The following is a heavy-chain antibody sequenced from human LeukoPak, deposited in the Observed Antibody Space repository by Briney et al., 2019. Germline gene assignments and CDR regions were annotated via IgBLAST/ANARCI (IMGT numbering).Heavy chain of an antibody. CDR3: AKASSNYFYYFEY. CDR2: ISYDATNK. V-gene: IGHV3-30*18. Sequence: GGSLRLSCAASGFTFSSSDMHWVRHAPGKGLEWVAVISYDATNKYYADSVKGRFTLSRDNSKNTLYLQTNTLRDEDTAVYYCAKASSNYFYYFEYWGQGTLVTVSS. D-gene: IGHD2/OR15-2a*01. J-gene: IGHJ4*02. CDR1: GFTFSSSD.